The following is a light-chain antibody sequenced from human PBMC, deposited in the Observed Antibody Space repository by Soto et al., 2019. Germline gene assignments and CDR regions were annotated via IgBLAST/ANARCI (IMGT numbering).Light chain of an antibody. CDR2: NAF. CDR1: QGVSIT. Sequence: EIVMTQSPATLSVSPGEGVTLSCRASQGVSITLAWYQQKPGQTPRLLIYNAFTRATGIPARFSGSGSGTEFTLTINSLQSEDSAVYYCQRYNDWPLTFGGGTKVEVK. J-gene: IGKJ4*01. CDR3: QRYNDWPLT. V-gene: IGKV3-15*01.